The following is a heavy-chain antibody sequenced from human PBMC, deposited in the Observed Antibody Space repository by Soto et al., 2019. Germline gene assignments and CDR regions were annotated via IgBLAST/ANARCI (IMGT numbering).Heavy chain of an antibody. J-gene: IGHJ6*02. CDR3: APMGV. V-gene: IGHV3-23*01. CDR1: GFTFSSLA. CDR2: ISGSDNST. Sequence: PGGSLRLSCAASGFTFSSLAMSWVRQAPGKGLEWVSAISGSDNSTYYADSVKGRFTISRDNSKNTLYLQMSSLRADDTAVYYCAPMGVWGQGTTVTSP.